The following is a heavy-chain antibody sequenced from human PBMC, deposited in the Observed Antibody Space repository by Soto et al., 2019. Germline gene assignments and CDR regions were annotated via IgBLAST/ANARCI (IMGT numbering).Heavy chain of an antibody. V-gene: IGHV3-21*06. Sequence: ESLRLSCAASGFTYTRYSMNWVRQAPGKGLEWVSSISSTTNYIYYGDSMKGRFTISRDNAKNSLYLEMNSLRAEDTAVYYCARESEDLTSNFDYWGQGTLVTVSS. CDR3: ARESEDLTSNFDY. CDR1: GFTYTRYS. CDR2: ISSTTNYI. J-gene: IGHJ4*02.